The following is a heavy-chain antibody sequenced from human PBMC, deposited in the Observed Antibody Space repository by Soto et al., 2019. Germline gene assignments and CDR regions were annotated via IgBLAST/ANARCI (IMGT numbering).Heavy chain of an antibody. CDR2: IIPTLGIA. Sequence: QVQLVQSGAEVKKPGSSVKVSCKASGGTFSSYTISWVRQAPGQGLEWRGRIIPTLGIANYAQKFQGRVTITADKSTSTAYMELSSLRSEDTAVYYCARGGIVATIALDWGQGTLVTVSS. CDR3: ARGGIVATIALD. V-gene: IGHV1-69*02. D-gene: IGHD5-12*01. J-gene: IGHJ4*02. CDR1: GGTFSSYT.